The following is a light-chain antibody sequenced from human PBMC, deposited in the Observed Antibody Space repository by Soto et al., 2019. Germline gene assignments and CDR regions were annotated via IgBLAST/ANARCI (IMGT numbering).Light chain of an antibody. CDR2: EGG. Sequence: QSALTQPASVSGSPGQSITISCTGTSSDVGGYNFVSWYQQHPGKAPKLMIFEGGKRPSGVSNRFSGSKSGNTASLTISGLQSEDEADYYCCAYAGYSTLVFGSGTKVTV. CDR1: SSDVGGYNF. CDR3: CAYAGYSTLV. V-gene: IGLV2-23*01. J-gene: IGLJ1*01.